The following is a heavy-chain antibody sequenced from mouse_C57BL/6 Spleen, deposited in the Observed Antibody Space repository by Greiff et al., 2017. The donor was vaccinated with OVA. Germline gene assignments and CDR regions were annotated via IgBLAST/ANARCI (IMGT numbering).Heavy chain of an antibody. CDR3: ARKSGYDDYFDY. CDR2: IWRGGST. CDR1: GFSLTSYG. Sequence: QVQLQQSGPGLVQPSQSLSITCTVSGFSLTSYGVHWVRQSPGKGLEWLGVIWRGGSTDYNAAFISRLSISKDNSKSQVFFKMNSLQADDTAIYYCARKSGYDDYFDYWGQGTTLTVSS. V-gene: IGHV2-2*01. J-gene: IGHJ2*01. D-gene: IGHD2-2*01.